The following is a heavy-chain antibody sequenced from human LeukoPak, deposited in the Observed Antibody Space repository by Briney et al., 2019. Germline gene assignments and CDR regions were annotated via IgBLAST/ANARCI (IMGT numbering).Heavy chain of an antibody. V-gene: IGHV3-23*01. CDR2: ISGSGGST. Sequence: GGSLRLSCAASGFTFSSYAMSWVRQAPGEGLEWVSAISGSGGSTYYADSVKGRFTISRDNSKNTLYLQMNSLRAEDTAVYYCAKDPYDFWSGSNWFDPWGQGTLVTVSS. CDR1: GFTFSSYA. J-gene: IGHJ5*02. D-gene: IGHD3-3*01. CDR3: AKDPYDFWSGSNWFDP.